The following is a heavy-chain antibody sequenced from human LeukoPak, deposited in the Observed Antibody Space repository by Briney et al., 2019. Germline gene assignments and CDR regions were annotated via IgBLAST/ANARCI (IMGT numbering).Heavy chain of an antibody. CDR1: GFTFSSYG. V-gene: IGHV3-30*18. CDR3: AKDPHGSSWYGTNYYYGMDV. J-gene: IGHJ6*02. Sequence: GGSLRLSCAASGFTFSSYGMHWVRQAPGKGLEWVAVISYDGSNKYYADSVKGRFTISRDNSKNTLYLQMNSLRAEDTAVYYCAKDPHGSSWYGTNYYYGMDVWGQGTTVTVSS. CDR2: ISYDGSNK. D-gene: IGHD6-13*01.